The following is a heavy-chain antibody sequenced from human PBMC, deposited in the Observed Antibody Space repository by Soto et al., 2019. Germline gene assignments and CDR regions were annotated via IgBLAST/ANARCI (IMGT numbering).Heavy chain of an antibody. Sequence: SETLSLTCTVSAGSINAYYWSWIRQPPGKGLEWIGYIYYSGSTNYNPSLKSRVTISVDTSKNQFSLKLSSVTAADTAVYYCARVDWGSFDYWGQGTLVTVSS. CDR3: ARVDWGSFDY. V-gene: IGHV4-59*01. J-gene: IGHJ4*02. CDR2: IYYSGST. D-gene: IGHD7-27*01. CDR1: AGSINAYY.